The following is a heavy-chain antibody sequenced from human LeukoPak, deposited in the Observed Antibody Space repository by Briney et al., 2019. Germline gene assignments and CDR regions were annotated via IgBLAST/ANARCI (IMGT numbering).Heavy chain of an antibody. CDR2: INPNSGGT. CDR3: ARDPVYYDSSGYNXAXDX. Sequence: ASVQVSCKASGYTFTGYYMHWVRQAPGQGLEWMGRINPNSGGTNYAQKFQGRVTMTRDTSISTAHMELSRLRSDDTAVYYCARDPVYYDSSGYNXAXDXXGXGTXVTV. V-gene: IGHV1-2*06. J-gene: IGHJ3*02. D-gene: IGHD3-22*01. CDR1: GYTFTGYY.